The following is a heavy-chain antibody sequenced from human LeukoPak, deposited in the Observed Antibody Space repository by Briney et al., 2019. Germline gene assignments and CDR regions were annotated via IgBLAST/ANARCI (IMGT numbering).Heavy chain of an antibody. J-gene: IGHJ4*02. CDR3: ARGVIGGYSSSWFDY. D-gene: IGHD6-13*01. Sequence: SETLSLTCTVSGGSISRSGYYWGWIRQPPGKGLEWIGSIYYSGSTYYNPSLKSRVTISVDTSKNQSSLKLSSMTAADTAVYYCARGVIGGYSSSWFDYWGQGTLVTVSS. CDR2: IYYSGST. V-gene: IGHV4-39*07. CDR1: GGSISRSGYY.